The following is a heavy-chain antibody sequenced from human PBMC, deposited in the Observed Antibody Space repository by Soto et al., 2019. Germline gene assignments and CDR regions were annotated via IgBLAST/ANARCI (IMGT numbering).Heavy chain of an antibody. J-gene: IGHJ3*02. CDR3: AGGGSCKGAFDI. D-gene: IGHD6-13*01. Sequence: SEALSLTCTVSGGSISSYYWSWIRQPPGKGLERIGYIYYSGGTNYKPSLKSRVTISVDTSKNQVSLKLSSVTAADTAVYYCAGGGSCKGAFDIWGKGTRVTVP. CDR2: IYYSGGT. CDR1: GGSISSYY. V-gene: IGHV4-59*01.